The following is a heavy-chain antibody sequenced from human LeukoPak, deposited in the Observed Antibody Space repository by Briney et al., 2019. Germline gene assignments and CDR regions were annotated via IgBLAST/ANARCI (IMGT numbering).Heavy chain of an antibody. V-gene: IGHV3-74*01. D-gene: IGHD6-19*01. J-gene: IGHJ4*02. CDR2: INSDGSST. CDR1: GFTFSRCW. Sequence: GGSLRLSCAASGFTFSRCWMHWVRQAPGKGLVWVSRINSDGSSTSYAASVKGRFTISRDNAKNTLYLQMNSLRAEDTAVYYCARDWRAVALPFDYWGQGTLVTVSS. CDR3: ARDWRAVALPFDY.